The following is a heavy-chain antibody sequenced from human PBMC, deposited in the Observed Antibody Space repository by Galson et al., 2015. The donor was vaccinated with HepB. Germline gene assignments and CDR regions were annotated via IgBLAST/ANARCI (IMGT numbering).Heavy chain of an antibody. Sequence: SETLSLTCTVSGGSISSYYWSWIRQPPGKGLEWIGNLYYTGSTNYNPSLKSRVTISLDTSKNQLSLKLSSVTAADTAVYYCARDPGVRGTLIYYGMDVWGQGTLVTVSS. CDR1: GGSISSYY. V-gene: IGHV4-59*01. D-gene: IGHD3-10*01. CDR3: ARDPGVRGTLIYYGMDV. CDR2: LYYTGST. J-gene: IGHJ6*02.